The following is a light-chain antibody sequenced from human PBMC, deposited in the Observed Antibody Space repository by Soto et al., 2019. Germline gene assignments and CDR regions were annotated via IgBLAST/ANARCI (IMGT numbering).Light chain of an antibody. CDR1: QTISRY. CDR3: QQSSEGWT. J-gene: IGKJ1*01. Sequence: DIQMTQSPSSLSASVGDRVTITCRASQTISRYLNWYQQKPGKAPTLLIHGASILQSGVPSRFSGSGSGTDFTLTISSLQPEDFATYYCQQSSEGWTFGQGTKVES. CDR2: GAS. V-gene: IGKV1-39*01.